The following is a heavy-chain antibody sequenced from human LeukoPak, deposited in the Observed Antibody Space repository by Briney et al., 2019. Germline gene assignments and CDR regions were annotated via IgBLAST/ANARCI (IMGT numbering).Heavy chain of an antibody. D-gene: IGHD3-10*01. Sequence: SETLSLTCTVSGGSMRNYYGSWIRQPPGKGLEWIAYIYYTGSTYYNPSLKSRVTMSVDTSKNQFSLKLNSVTAADTAVYYCARASPGSYYYFDYWGQGTLVTVSS. CDR3: ARASPGSYYYFDY. V-gene: IGHV4-59*12. CDR2: IYYTGST. CDR1: GGSMRNYY. J-gene: IGHJ4*02.